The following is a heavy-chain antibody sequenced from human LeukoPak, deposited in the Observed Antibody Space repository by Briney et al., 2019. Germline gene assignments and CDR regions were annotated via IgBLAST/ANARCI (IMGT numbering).Heavy chain of an antibody. D-gene: IGHD4-4*01. J-gene: IGHJ3*01. V-gene: IGHV4-61*08. CDR2: IYHTGST. CDR3: ARVGGMTTINNAAFEL. Sequence: MPSETLSLTCTVSGGSISSSGYYWGWIRQPPGKRLEWIGYIYHTGSTNYNPSLKSRMTISLDTSQNHLSLKLTSVTAADTAIYYCARVGGMTTINNAAFELWGRGTVVTVSS. CDR1: GGSISSSGYY.